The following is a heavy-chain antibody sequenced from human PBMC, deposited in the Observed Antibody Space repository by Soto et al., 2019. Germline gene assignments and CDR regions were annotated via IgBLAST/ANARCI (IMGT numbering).Heavy chain of an antibody. CDR1: GFTVIGNS. D-gene: IGHD1-26*01. J-gene: IGHJ5*02. Sequence: PWGSLRLSSVVSGFTVIGNSMIFFRLSPLKGLEWLSYISSSGTTIYYADSVKGRFTISRDNAKNTLYLQMNSLRDEDTAVYYCASLSVPGNNCFDAWGQGTLVTVSS. CDR3: ASLSVPGNNCFDA. CDR2: ISSSGTTI. V-gene: IGHV3-48*02.